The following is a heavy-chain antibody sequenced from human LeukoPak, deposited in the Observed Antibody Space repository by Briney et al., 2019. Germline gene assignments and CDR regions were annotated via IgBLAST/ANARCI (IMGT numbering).Heavy chain of an antibody. CDR2: INWNGGST. Sequence: PGGSLRLSCAASGFTFDDYGMSWVRQAPGKGLEWVSGINWNGGSTGYADSVKGRFTISRDNAKNSLYLQMNSLRAEDTASYYCARRGTYYYGSGSQGYYYYMDVWGKGTTVTVSS. D-gene: IGHD3-10*01. J-gene: IGHJ6*03. CDR1: GFTFDDYG. V-gene: IGHV3-20*04. CDR3: ARRGTYYYGSGSQGYYYYMDV.